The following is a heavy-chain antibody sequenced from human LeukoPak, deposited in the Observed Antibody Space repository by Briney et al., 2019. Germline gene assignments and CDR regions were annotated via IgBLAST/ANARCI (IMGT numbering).Heavy chain of an antibody. V-gene: IGHV4-61*02. CDR3: ARGVGY. CDR1: GGSISSGSYY. CDR2: IYTSGST. J-gene: IGHJ4*02. Sequence: SQTLSLTCTVSGGSISSGSYYWSWIRQPAGKGLEWIGRIYTSGSTNYNPSLKSRVTIPVDTSKNQFSLKLSSVTAADTAVYYCARGVGYWGQGTLVTVSS.